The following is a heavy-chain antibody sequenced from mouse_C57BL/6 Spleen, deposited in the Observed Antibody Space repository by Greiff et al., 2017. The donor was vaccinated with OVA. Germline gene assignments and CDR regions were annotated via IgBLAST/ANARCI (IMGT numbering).Heavy chain of an antibody. CDR2: ISSGGDYI. J-gene: IGHJ4*01. D-gene: IGHD1-1*01. Sequence: EVNVVESGEGLVKPGGSLKLSCAASGFTFSSYAMSWVRQTPEKRLEWVAYISSGGDYIYYADTVKGRFTISRDNARNTLYLQMSSLKSEDTAMYYCTREDYGSSYAMDYWGQGTSVTVSS. CDR1: GFTFSSYA. V-gene: IGHV5-9-1*02. CDR3: TREDYGSSYAMDY.